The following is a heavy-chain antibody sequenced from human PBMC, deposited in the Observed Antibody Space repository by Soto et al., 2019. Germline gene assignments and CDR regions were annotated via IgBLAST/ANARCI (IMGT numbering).Heavy chain of an antibody. D-gene: IGHD3-3*01. CDR3: AKSPICGVVTHYFVH. J-gene: IGHJ4*02. Sequence: EVQLLESGGSLVQPGGSLRLSCSASGFSFSNFGMSWVRQDPGKGLEWVASISGSGADTFYGDSVRGRFTISRDNSKNTLFLEMNGLTAEDTAIYYCAKSPICGVVTHYFVHGGQGSLVTVSS. CDR2: ISGSGADT. CDR1: GFSFSNFG. V-gene: IGHV3-23*01.